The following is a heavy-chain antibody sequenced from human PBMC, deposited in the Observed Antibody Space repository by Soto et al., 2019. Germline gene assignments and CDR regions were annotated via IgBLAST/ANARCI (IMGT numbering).Heavy chain of an antibody. CDR1: GGSINYSY. D-gene: IGHD4-17*01. CDR2: ISYTGSA. Sequence: AETLSRTCTVSGGSINYSYWTCIRQPPGKGLELIGYISYTGSANYNASLKSRLTISVDTSKNQFSLKLSSVTAADTALYYCASVNYGNYDYGIGVCGHGTTVAVS. CDR3: ASVNYGNYDYGIGV. J-gene: IGHJ6*02. V-gene: IGHV4-59*01.